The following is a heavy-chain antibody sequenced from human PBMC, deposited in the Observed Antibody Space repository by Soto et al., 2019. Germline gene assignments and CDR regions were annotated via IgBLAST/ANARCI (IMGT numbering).Heavy chain of an antibody. CDR1: GSTFSIYG. CDR2: INSDRSST. D-gene: IGHD2-15*01. CDR3: ARVYCSSSSCYHRDY. J-gene: IGHJ4*02. Sequence: QLGGPMMLSCAASGSTFSIYGMPSFRPAQRKVLVRVSRINSDRSSTSYADSGMGRFTIASDRSKNTLYLQMNSLRAEDTAVYYCARVYCSSSSCYHRDYWGQGPLVAV. V-gene: IGHV3-74*01.